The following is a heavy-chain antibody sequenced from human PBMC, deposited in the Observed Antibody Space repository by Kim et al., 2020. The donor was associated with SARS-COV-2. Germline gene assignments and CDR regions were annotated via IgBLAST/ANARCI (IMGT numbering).Heavy chain of an antibody. V-gene: IGHV3-13*04. D-gene: IGHD1-26*01. CDR2: IGTAGDT. Sequence: GGSLRLSCAASGFTFSSYDMHWVRQATGKGLEWVSAIGTAGDTYYPGSVKGRFTISRENAKNSLYLQMNSLRAGDTAVYYCAREGVGATKDYYYGMDVWGQGTTVTVSS. J-gene: IGHJ6*02. CDR3: AREGVGATKDYYYGMDV. CDR1: GFTFSSYD.